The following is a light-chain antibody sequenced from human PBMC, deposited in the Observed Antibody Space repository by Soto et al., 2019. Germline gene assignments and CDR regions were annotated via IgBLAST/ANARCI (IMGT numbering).Light chain of an antibody. CDR1: QTISTW. Sequence: DIQMTQSPSTLSASVGDRVTITCRASQTISTWLAWYQQKPGKAPKLLMYDASRLESGVPSTFSGSGSGTEFTLTISSLHPDDVATYYCQQYSGYWTFGQGTKVEIK. V-gene: IGKV1-5*01. CDR2: DAS. CDR3: QQYSGYWT. J-gene: IGKJ1*01.